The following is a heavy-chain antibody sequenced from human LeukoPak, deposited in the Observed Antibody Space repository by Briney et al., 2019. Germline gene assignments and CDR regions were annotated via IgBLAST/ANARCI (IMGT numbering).Heavy chain of an antibody. D-gene: IGHD3-10*01. J-gene: IGHJ5*02. Sequence: SETLSLTCTVSGGSISSYYWSWIRQPPGKGLEWIGEVNHSGSTYYNPSLKSRVTMSVDTSKNQFSLKLYSVTAADTAVYYCARSALRVRGVIWFDPWGQGTLVTVSS. CDR2: VNHSGST. CDR3: ARSALRVRGVIWFDP. CDR1: GGSISSYY. V-gene: IGHV4-34*01.